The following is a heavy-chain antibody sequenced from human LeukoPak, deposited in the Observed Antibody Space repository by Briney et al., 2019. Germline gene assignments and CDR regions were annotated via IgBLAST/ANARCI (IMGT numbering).Heavy chain of an antibody. CDR2: IGGSGSRAGYT. CDR3: AKTWSGWYQGAFDY. CDR1: GFTFSSYA. D-gene: IGHD6-19*01. J-gene: IGHJ4*02. V-gene: IGHV3-23*01. Sequence: GGSLRLSCATAGFTFSSYAMSWVRQAPGRGLEWVSAIGGSGSRAGYTYYADSVKGRFTISRDNSKNTLYLQMNSLRAEDTAVYYCAKTWSGWYQGAFDYWGQGTLVTVSS.